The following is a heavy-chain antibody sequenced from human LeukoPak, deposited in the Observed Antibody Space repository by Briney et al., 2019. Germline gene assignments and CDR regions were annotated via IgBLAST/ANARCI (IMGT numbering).Heavy chain of an antibody. V-gene: IGHV3-48*03. CDR1: GFTFSSYE. CDR3: ARDNYDSSGYYFD. CDR2: SSSSGSTM. J-gene: IGHJ4*02. Sequence: GGSLRLSCAASGFTFSSYEMNWVRQAPGKGLEWVSYSSSSGSTMYYADSVKGRFTISRDNAKNSLYLQMNSLRAKDTAVYYCARDNYDSSGYYFDWGQGTLVTVSS. D-gene: IGHD3-22*01.